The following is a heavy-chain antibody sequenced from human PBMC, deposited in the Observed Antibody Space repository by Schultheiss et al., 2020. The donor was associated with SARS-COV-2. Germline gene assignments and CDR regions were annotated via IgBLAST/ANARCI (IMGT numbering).Heavy chain of an antibody. J-gene: IGHJ4*02. Sequence: GGSLRLSCAASGFTFSSYSMNWVRQAPGKGLEWVSYISSSGSTIYYADSVKGRFTISRDNSKNTLYLQMNSLKTEDTAVYYCTSNRAVAADYWGQGTLVTVSS. CDR2: ISSSGSTI. CDR1: GFTFSSYS. CDR3: TSNRAVAADY. V-gene: IGHV3-48*01. D-gene: IGHD6-19*01.